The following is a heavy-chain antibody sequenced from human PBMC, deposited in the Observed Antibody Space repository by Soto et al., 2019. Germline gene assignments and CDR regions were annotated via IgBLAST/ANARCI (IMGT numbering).Heavy chain of an antibody. V-gene: IGHV4-30-4*01. CDR3: AVKLWFGELPDV. J-gene: IGHJ6*02. CDR2: IYYSGST. Sequence: KASETLSLTCTVSGGSISSGDYYWSWIRQPPGKGLEWIGYIYYSGSTYYNPSLKSRVTISVDTSKNQFSLKLSSVTAADTAVYYCAVKLWFGELPDVWGQGTTVTVSS. D-gene: IGHD3-10*01. CDR1: GGSISSGDYY.